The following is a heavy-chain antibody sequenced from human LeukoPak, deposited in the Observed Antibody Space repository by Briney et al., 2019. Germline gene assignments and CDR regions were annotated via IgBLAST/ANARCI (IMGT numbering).Heavy chain of an antibody. D-gene: IGHD2-15*01. V-gene: IGHV1-8*01. CDR1: GYTFTSYD. CDR3: ARTDIVVVVAATKVYYYYYMDV. Sequence: ASVKVSCKASGYTFTSYDINWVRQATGQGLEWMGWMNPNSGNTGYAQKFQGRVTMTRNTSISTAYMELSSLRSEDTAVYYCARTDIVVVVAATKVYYYYYMDVWSKGTTVTVSS. CDR2: MNPNSGNT. J-gene: IGHJ6*03.